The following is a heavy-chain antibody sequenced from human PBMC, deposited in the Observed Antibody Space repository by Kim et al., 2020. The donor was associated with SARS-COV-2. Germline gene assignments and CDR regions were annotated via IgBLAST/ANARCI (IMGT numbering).Heavy chain of an antibody. V-gene: IGHV1-18*01. J-gene: IGHJ6*02. Sequence: ASVKVSCKASGYTFTSYGISWVRQAPGQGLEWMGWISAYNGNTNYAQKLQGRVTMTTDTSTSTAYMELRSLRSDDTAVYYCARDKVHDYVLSPGYYYYYYGMDVWGQGTTVTVSS. D-gene: IGHD3-16*01. CDR1: GYTFTSYG. CDR2: ISAYNGNT. CDR3: ARDKVHDYVLSPGYYYYYYGMDV.